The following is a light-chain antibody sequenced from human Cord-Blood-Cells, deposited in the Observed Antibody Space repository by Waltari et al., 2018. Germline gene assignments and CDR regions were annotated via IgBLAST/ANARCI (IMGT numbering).Light chain of an antibody. CDR1: SLRSSY. J-gene: IGLJ3*02. V-gene: IGLV3-19*01. Sequence: SSELTQDPAVSVALGQTVRITCQGDSLRSSYASWYQHKPGQAPVLVIYVKNNRPSGIPDRFSGSSSGNTASLTITGAQAEDEADYYCNSRDSSGNHWVFGGGTKLTVL. CDR2: VKN. CDR3: NSRDSSGNHWV.